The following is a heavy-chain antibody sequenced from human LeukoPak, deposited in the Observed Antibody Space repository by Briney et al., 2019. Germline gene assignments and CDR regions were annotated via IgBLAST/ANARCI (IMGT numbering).Heavy chain of an antibody. J-gene: IGHJ4*02. Sequence: SETLSLTCTVSGGSISSGDYYWSWIRQPPGKGLEWIGYIYYSGGTNYNPSLKSRVTISVDTSKNQFSLKLSSVTAADTAVYYCASASRDGYNWLFDYWGQGTLVTVSS. CDR1: GGSISSGDYY. CDR3: ASASRDGYNWLFDY. CDR2: IYYSGGT. V-gene: IGHV4-61*08. D-gene: IGHD5-24*01.